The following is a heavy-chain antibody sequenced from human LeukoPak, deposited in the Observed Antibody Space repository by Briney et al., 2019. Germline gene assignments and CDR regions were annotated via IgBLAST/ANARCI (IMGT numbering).Heavy chain of an antibody. CDR3: VSLYYDSSGYYHSFDY. V-gene: IGHV3-21*01. CDR1: GFTFSSYA. J-gene: IGHJ4*02. D-gene: IGHD3-22*01. CDR2: ISSTGSYI. Sequence: GGSLRLSCAASGFTFSSYAMSWVRQAPGKGLEWVSSISSTGSYIYYADSVKGRFTISRDNAKNSLYLQMNSLRAEDTAVYYCVSLYYDSSGYYHSFDYWGQGTLVTVSS.